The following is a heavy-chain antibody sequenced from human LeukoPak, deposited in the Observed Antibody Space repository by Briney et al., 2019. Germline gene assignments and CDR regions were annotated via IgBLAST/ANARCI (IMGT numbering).Heavy chain of an antibody. Sequence: ASETLSLTCTVSGDSINSDYWSWLRQPAGKGLEWISRIYTSGTANYNPSLKSRVTMSIDTSKKQFSLNMYSVTAADTAVYYCAREKYYTSSSIDYWGQGTLVTVSS. J-gene: IGHJ4*02. CDR3: AREKYYTSSSIDY. D-gene: IGHD6-6*01. V-gene: IGHV4-4*07. CDR1: GDSINSDY. CDR2: IYTSGTA.